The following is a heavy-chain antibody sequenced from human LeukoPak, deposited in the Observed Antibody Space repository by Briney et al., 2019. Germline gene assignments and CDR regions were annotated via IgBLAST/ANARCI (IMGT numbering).Heavy chain of an antibody. Sequence: KPSETLSLTCAVYGGSFSGYYWRRIRQPPGKGLEWIGEINHSGSTNYNPSLKSRVTISVDTSKNQFSLKLSSVTAADTAVYYCARGPLGDIVVVPAASWFDPWGQGTLVTVSS. V-gene: IGHV4-34*01. J-gene: IGHJ5*02. CDR3: ARGPLGDIVVVPAASWFDP. CDR1: GGSFSGYY. D-gene: IGHD2-2*01. CDR2: INHSGST.